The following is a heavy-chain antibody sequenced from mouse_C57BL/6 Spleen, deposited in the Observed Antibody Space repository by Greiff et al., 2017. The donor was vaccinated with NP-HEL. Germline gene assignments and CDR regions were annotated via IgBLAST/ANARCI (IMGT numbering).Heavy chain of an antibody. Sequence: VHLVESGPGLVQPSQSLSITCTVSGFSLTSYGVHWVRQSPGKGLEWLGVIWSGGSTDYNGAFISRLSISKDNSKSQVFFKMNSLQADDTAIYYCARNPYYGSSYWYFDVWGTGTTVTVSS. V-gene: IGHV2-2*01. CDR3: ARNPYYGSSYWYFDV. D-gene: IGHD1-1*01. CDR2: IWSGGST. CDR1: GFSLTSYG. J-gene: IGHJ1*03.